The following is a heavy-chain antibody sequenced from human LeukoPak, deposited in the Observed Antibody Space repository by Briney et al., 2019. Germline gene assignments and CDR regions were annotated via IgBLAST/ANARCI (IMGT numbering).Heavy chain of an antibody. CDR2: IYYSGST. CDR3: ARDYYGSGSPDLGYYYYGMDV. J-gene: IGHJ6*02. V-gene: IGHV4-59*01. Sequence: SETLSLTCTVSGGSISSYYWSWIRQHPGKGLEWIGYIYYSGSTNYNPSLKSRVTISVDTSKNQFSLKLSSVTAADTAVYYCARDYYGSGSPDLGYYYYGMDVWGQGTTVTVSS. D-gene: IGHD3-10*01. CDR1: GGSISSYY.